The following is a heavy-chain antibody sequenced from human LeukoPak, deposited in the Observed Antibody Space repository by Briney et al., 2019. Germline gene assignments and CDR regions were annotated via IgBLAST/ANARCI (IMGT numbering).Heavy chain of an antibody. Sequence: SVKVSCKASGGTFSSYAISWVRQAPGQGLEWMGGIIPIFGTANYAQKFQGRVTITTDESTNTAYMELSSLRSEDTAVYYCASITNWNDGGLWGQGTLVTVSS. V-gene: IGHV1-69*05. CDR3: ASITNWNDGGL. CDR2: IIPIFGTA. CDR1: GGTFSSYA. D-gene: IGHD1-1*01. J-gene: IGHJ4*02.